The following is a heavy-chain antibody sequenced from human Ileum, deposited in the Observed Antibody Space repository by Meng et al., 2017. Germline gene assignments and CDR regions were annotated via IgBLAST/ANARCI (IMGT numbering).Heavy chain of an antibody. J-gene: IGHJ4*02. CDR3: ARDHWGSLDY. V-gene: IGHV4-61*01. D-gene: IGHD7-27*01. CDR1: GASVSSNNDG. Sequence: QMHLQSAGPGLVRPSETLSLTCTVSGASVSSNNDGWGWLRQPPGKGLEWIGYGSTNHNPSLKSRVTISLDTSKNQFFLTLNSVTAADTAIYYCARDHWGSLDYWGQGILVTVSS. CDR2: GST.